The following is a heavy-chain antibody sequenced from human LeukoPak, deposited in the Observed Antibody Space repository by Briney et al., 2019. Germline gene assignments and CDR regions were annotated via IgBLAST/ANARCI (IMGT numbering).Heavy chain of an antibody. Sequence: PSETLSLTCAVSGGSISSSNWWSWVRQPPGKGLEWIGEIYHSGSTNYNPSLKSRVTISVDKSKNQFSLKLSSVTAADTAVYYCARQEKFIAVGAPGYYFDYWGQGTLVTVSS. D-gene: IGHD6-19*01. CDR1: GGSISSSNW. CDR3: ARQEKFIAVGAPGYYFDY. J-gene: IGHJ4*02. V-gene: IGHV4-4*02. CDR2: IYHSGST.